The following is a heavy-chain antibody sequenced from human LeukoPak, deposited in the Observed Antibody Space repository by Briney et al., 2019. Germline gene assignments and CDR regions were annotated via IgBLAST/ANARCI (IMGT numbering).Heavy chain of an antibody. CDR2: MNPNSGNT. CDR1: GYTFTSYD. D-gene: IGHD5-12*01. CDR3: ARGDGHIVATSLDY. Sequence: ASVKVSCKASGYTFTSYDINWVRQATGQGLEWMGWMNPNSGNTGYAQKFQGRVTMTRNTSISTAYMELSSLRSEDTAVYYCARGDGHIVATSLDYWGQGTLVTVSS. V-gene: IGHV1-8*01. J-gene: IGHJ4*02.